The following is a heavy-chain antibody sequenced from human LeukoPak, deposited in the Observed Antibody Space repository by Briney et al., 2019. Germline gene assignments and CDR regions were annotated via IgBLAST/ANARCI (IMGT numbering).Heavy chain of an antibody. CDR1: GYTFTGYY. V-gene: IGHV1-2*06. CDR3: ARDYGPYPGCSWFDP. CDR2: INCNGGGT. J-gene: IGHJ5*02. Sequence: VASVQVSCKASGYTFTGYYIHWVRQAPGQGLEWMGRINCNGGGTSYAQKFQGRVTMTRDTSISTAYMELDRLTSDDTAVYYCARDYGPYPGCSWFDPWGQGTLVTVSS. D-gene: IGHD2-21*01.